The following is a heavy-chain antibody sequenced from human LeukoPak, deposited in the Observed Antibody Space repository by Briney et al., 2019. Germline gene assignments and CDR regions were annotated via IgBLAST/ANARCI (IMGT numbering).Heavy chain of an antibody. J-gene: IGHJ4*02. CDR3: ARGLSDD. D-gene: IGHD2-2*01. CDR2: ISISSSSM. V-gene: IGHV3-21*01. Sequence: AGGSLRLSCAASGFTFSSYSMIWVRQAPGKGLEWVSYISISSSSMYYADSMKGRFTISRDNSKNTLYLQMNSLRAEDTAVYYCARGLSDDWGQGTLVTVSS. CDR1: GFTFSSYS.